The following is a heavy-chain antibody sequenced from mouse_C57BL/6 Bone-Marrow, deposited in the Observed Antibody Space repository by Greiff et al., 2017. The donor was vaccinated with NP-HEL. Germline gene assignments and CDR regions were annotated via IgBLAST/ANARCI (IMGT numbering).Heavy chain of an antibody. CDR1: GYTFSSYG. CDR3: ARRRYYGSFFYAMDY. D-gene: IGHD1-1*01. V-gene: IGHV5-6*02. J-gene: IGHJ4*01. Sequence: EVKVVESGGDLVKPGGSLKLSCAASGYTFSSYGLSWVRQTPDKRLEWVATISSGGSYTYYPDSVKGRFTISRDNATNTLYLQMRSLKSEETAMYYCARRRYYGSFFYAMDYWGQGTSVTVSS. CDR2: ISSGGSYT.